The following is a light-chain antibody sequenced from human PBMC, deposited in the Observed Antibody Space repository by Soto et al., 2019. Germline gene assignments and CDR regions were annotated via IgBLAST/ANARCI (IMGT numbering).Light chain of an antibody. CDR3: CSYAGSYTYV. V-gene: IGLV2-11*01. CDR2: DVT. CDR1: SSDVDDYNS. J-gene: IGLJ1*01. Sequence: QSALTQPRSVSGSPGQSVTISCTGTSSDVDDYNSVSWYQQHPDKAPKFIIYDVTKRPSGVPDRFSGSKSGKTASLTISGLQAEDEGDYYCCSYAGSYTYVFGGGTKLTVL.